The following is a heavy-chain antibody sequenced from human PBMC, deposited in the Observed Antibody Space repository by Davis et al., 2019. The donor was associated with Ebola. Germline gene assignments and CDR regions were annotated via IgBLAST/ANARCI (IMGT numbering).Heavy chain of an antibody. V-gene: IGHV4-59*01. CDR1: GGSISSYY. CDR3: ARGWLVSAFDI. J-gene: IGHJ3*02. CDR2: IYYSGST. D-gene: IGHD6-19*01. Sequence: PSETLSLTCTVSGGSISSYYWSWIRQPPGKGLEWIGYIYYSGSTNYNPSLESRVTISVDTSKNQFSLNLSSVTAADTAVYYCARGWLVSAFDIWGQGTMVTVSS.